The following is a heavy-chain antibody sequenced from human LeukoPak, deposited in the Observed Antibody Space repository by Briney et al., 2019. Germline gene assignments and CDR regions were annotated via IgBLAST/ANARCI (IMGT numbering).Heavy chain of an antibody. CDR2: IIPIFGTA. CDR3: ARDSGGPYYYDSSGYYPQPRRYYFDY. J-gene: IGHJ4*02. V-gene: IGHV1-69*05. Sequence: SVKVSCXASGGTFSSYAISWVRQAPGQGLGWMGGIIPIFGTANYAQKFQGRVTITTDESTSTAYMELSSLRSEDTAVYYCARDSGGPYYYDSSGYYPQPRRYYFDYWGQGTLVTVSS. D-gene: IGHD3-22*01. CDR1: GGTFSSYA.